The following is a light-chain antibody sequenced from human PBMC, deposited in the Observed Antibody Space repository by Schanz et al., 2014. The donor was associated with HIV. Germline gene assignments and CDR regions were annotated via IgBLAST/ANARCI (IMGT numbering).Light chain of an antibody. J-gene: IGLJ3*02. CDR3: QTWDTGTWV. Sequence: QLVLTQSPSASASLGASVKLTCTLSSGHSTYVIAWHQQQPGTGPRFLMKVNSDVGHTKGDGIPDRFSGSSSGAERYLTISSLQSEDEADYYCQTWDTGTWVFGGGTKLTVL. V-gene: IGLV4-69*02. CDR1: SGHSTYV. CDR2: VNSDVGH.